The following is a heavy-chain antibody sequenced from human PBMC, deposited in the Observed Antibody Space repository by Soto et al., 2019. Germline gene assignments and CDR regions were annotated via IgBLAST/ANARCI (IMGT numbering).Heavy chain of an antibody. CDR2: FDPEDGET. CDR3: ATAGYSSDWIDY. D-gene: IGHD6-19*01. Sequence: QVQLVQSGAEVKKPGASVKVSCKVSGYTLTELSMHWVRQAPGKGLELMGGFDPEDGETIYAQKFQGRVTMTEDTSTDTAYMELSSLRSNDTAVYYCATAGYSSDWIDYWGQGTLVTVSS. V-gene: IGHV1-24*01. J-gene: IGHJ4*02. CDR1: GYTLTELS.